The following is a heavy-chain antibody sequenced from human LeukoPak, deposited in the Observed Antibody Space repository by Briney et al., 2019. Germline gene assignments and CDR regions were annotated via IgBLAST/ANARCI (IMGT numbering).Heavy chain of an antibody. CDR3: ARARYGDYLYFFDY. J-gene: IGHJ4*02. CDR1: GGTFSSYA. D-gene: IGHD4-17*01. V-gene: IGHV1-69*04. Sequence: ASVKVSCKASGGTFSSYAISWVRQAPGQGLEWMGRIIPILGIANYAQKSQGRVTITADKATSTAYMELSSLTSEDTAVYYCARARYGDYLYFFDYWGQGTLVTVSS. CDR2: IIPILGIA.